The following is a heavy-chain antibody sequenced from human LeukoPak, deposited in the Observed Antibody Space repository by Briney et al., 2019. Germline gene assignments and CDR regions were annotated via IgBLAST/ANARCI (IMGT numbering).Heavy chain of an antibody. CDR3: ARHAYDYVWGSYRQYYFDY. CDR1: GGSLSSSSYY. J-gene: IGHJ4*02. CDR2: IYYSGST. D-gene: IGHD3-16*02. Sequence: SEILSLTCTVSGGSLSSSSYYWGWIRQPPGKGLEWIGSIYYSGSTYYNPSLKSRVTISVDTSKNQFSLKLSSVTAADTAVYYCARHAYDYVWGSYRQYYFDYWGQGTLVTVSS. V-gene: IGHV4-39*01.